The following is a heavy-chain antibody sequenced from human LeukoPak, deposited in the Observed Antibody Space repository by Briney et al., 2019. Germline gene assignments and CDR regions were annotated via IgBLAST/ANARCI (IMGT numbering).Heavy chain of an antibody. CDR2: INPHSGGT. J-gene: IGHJ6*04. V-gene: IGHV1-2*02. D-gene: IGHD2-2*01. CDR1: GYTFTGYY. CDR3: ARGLMVVPAARSMDV. Sequence: ASVKVSCKASGYTFTGYYIQWVRQAPGQGLEWMGWINPHSGGTNYAQEFQGRVTMTRDTSISTAYMELSRLRSDDTAVYYCARGLMVVPAARSMDVWGKGTTVTISS.